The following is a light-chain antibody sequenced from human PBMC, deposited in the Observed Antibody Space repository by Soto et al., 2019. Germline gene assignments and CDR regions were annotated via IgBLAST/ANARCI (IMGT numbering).Light chain of an antibody. V-gene: IGLV2-23*01. CDR3: CPYAGSSTYG. Sequence: QSALTQPASVSGSPGQSITISCTGTSSHVGSYNLVSWYQQHPGKAPKLMIYEGSKRPSGVSNRFSGSKSGNTASRTISGLQAEDEADYCCCPYAGSSTYGFGTGTKGTVL. CDR2: EGS. J-gene: IGLJ1*01. CDR1: SSHVGSYNL.